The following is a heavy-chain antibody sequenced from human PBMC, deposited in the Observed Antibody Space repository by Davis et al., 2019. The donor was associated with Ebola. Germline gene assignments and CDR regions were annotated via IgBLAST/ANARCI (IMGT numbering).Heavy chain of an antibody. D-gene: IGHD6-25*01. J-gene: IGHJ4*02. CDR3: ARGLPQGSSKRQFDY. Sequence: PSETLSLTCAVYGGSFSGYYWSWIRQPPGKGLEWIGYIYYSGSTNYNPSLKSRVTISVDTSKNQFSLKLSSVTAADTAVYYCARGLPQGSSKRQFDYWGQGTLVTVSS. V-gene: IGHV4-59*01. CDR2: IYYSGST. CDR1: GGSFSGYY.